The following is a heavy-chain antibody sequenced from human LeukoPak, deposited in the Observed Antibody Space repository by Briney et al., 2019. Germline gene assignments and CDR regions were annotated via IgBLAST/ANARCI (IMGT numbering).Heavy chain of an antibody. CDR2: ISSSSSYI. CDR3: ARGYCSGGSCYPTPGY. J-gene: IGHJ4*02. CDR1: GFTFSSYG. Sequence: GGSLRLSCAASGFTFSSYGMNWVGQAPGKGLEWVSSISSSSSYIYYADSVKGRFTISRDNAKNSLYLQMNSLRAEDTAVYYCARGYCSGGSCYPTPGYWGQGTLVTVSS. V-gene: IGHV3-21*01. D-gene: IGHD2-15*01.